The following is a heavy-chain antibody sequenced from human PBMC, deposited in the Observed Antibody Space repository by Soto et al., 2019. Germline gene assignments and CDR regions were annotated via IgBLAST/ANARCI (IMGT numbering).Heavy chain of an antibody. D-gene: IGHD3-3*01. J-gene: IGHJ4*02. CDR2: IIPIFGTA. CDR3: ARVLFYYTHSGPFDY. Sequence: GASVKVSCKASGGTFSGYAISWVRQAPGQGLEWMGGIIPIFGTANYAQKFQGRVTITADESTSTAYMELSSLRSEDTAVYYCARVLFYYTHSGPFDYWGQGTLVTVSS. CDR1: GGTFSGYA. V-gene: IGHV1-69*13.